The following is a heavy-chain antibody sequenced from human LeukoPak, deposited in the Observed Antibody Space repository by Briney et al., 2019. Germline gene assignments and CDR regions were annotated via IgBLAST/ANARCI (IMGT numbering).Heavy chain of an antibody. CDR3: ARERVIAAAGDGFDS. J-gene: IGHJ4*02. CDR2: ISSSSTTI. D-gene: IGHD2-21*01. Sequence: GGSLRLSCAASGFTFSDYSMNWVRQAPGKGLEWVSYISSSSTTIFYADSVKGRFTISRDNAKNSLFLQMNGLRDEDTALYYRARERVIAAAGDGFDSWGQGTLVTVSS. V-gene: IGHV3-48*02. CDR1: GFTFSDYS.